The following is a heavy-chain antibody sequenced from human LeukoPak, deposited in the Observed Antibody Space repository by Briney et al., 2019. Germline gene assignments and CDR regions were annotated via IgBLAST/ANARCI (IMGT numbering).Heavy chain of an antibody. J-gene: IGHJ4*02. CDR2: INPNSGGT. V-gene: IGHV1-2*02. Sequence: ASVKVSCKASGYTFTGYYMHWVRQAPGQGIEWMGWINPNSGGTNYAQKFQGRVTMTRDTSISTAYMELSRLRSDDTAVYYCAREGYYDSNGYGVGDYWGQGTLVTVSS. CDR3: AREGYYDSNGYGVGDY. CDR1: GYTFTGYY. D-gene: IGHD3-22*01.